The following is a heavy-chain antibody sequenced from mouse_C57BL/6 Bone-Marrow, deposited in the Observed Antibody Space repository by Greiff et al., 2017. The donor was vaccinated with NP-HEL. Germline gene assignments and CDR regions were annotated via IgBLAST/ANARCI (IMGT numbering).Heavy chain of an antibody. Sequence: EVMLVESGGGLVKPGGSLKLSCAASGFTFSSYAMSWVRQTPEKRLEWVATISDGGSYTYYPDNVKGRFTISRDNAKNNLYLQMSHLKSEDTAMYYCARDGLWPYAIDYWGQGTSVTVSS. CDR1: GFTFSSYA. CDR2: ISDGGSYT. CDR3: ARDGLWPYAIDY. D-gene: IGHD1-1*02. J-gene: IGHJ4*01. V-gene: IGHV5-4*01.